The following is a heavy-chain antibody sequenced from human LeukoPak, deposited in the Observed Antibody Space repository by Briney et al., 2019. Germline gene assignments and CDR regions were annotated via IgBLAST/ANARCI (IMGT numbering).Heavy chain of an antibody. CDR3: AGLYYYDSSGYYYGYYYYMDV. V-gene: IGHV4-59*01. J-gene: IGHJ6*03. Sequence: PSETLSLTCTASGGSISSYYWSWIRQPPGEGLEWIGYIYYSGSTNYNPSLKSRVTISVDTSKNQFSLKLSSVTAADTAVYYCAGLYYYDSSGYYYGYYYYMDVWGKGTTVTVSS. CDR1: GGSISSYY. D-gene: IGHD3-22*01. CDR2: IYYSGST.